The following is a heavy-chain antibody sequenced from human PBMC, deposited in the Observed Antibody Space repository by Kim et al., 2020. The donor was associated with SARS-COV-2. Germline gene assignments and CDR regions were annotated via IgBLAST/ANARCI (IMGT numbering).Heavy chain of an antibody. D-gene: IGHD4-17*01. V-gene: IGHV3-49*04. Sequence: GGSLRLSCRGSGFTFADYSLSWVRQAPGKGLEWVGLLKSKASADTADNAASVRGRITISRDDFNNVAYIQMDGLTTDATGVYFCDRGSVTQWTCFDLWGPGSHVSVSS. J-gene: IGHJ4*02. CDR2: LKSKASADTA. CDR1: GFTFADYS. CDR3: DRGSVTQWTCFDL.